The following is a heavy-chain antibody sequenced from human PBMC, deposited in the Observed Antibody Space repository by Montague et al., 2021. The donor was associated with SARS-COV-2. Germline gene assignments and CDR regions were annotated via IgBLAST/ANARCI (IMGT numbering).Heavy chain of an antibody. CDR3: ARHDIANVQLLVLIESNNDDFDI. CDR2: MYYSGST. J-gene: IGHJ3*02. D-gene: IGHD6-19*01. Sequence: SETLSLTCTVSGGSISSSNYYWGWIRQPPGKGLEWVGGMYYSGSTXYNPSLKSRVTMSVDTSKNQVSLKLSSVTAADTAVYYCARHDIANVQLLVLIESNNDDFDIWGQGTMVTVSS. CDR1: GGSISSSNYY. V-gene: IGHV4-39*01.